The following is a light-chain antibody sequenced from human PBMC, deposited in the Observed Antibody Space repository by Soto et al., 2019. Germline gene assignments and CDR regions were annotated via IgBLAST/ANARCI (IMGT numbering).Light chain of an antibody. J-gene: IGKJ2*01. CDR2: GAS. CDR3: QQYNNLPPDT. CDR1: QSVNNN. Sequence: EIILTQSPVSLSVSPGERATLSCRASQSVNNNLAWYQQKPGQAPRLLIYGASTRATGIPGRFRGSGSGTEFTLTITSLQSEDFAVYFCQQYNNLPPDTFGQGTKLEIK. V-gene: IGKV3-15*01.